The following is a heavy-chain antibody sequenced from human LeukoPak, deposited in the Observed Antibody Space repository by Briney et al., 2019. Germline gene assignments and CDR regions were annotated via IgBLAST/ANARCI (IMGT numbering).Heavy chain of an antibody. CDR2: FSQSGGT. CDR1: GGSINNLF. J-gene: IGHJ4*02. D-gene: IGHD3-10*01. Sequence: SETLSLTCTVSGGSINNLFWTSIRQPPGKGLEWIGYFSQSGGTTYNRSLKSRVTISIDTSKNQFSLNLNSVTAAHTAVYYCAREGPFGKYYDYWGPGTL. V-gene: IGHV4-59*01. CDR3: AREGPFGKYYDY.